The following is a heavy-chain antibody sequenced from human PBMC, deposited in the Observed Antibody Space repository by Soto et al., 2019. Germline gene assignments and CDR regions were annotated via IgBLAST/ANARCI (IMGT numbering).Heavy chain of an antibody. D-gene: IGHD5-12*01. CDR1: GFTFSDYW. CDR2: IKGDLITT. CDR3: ARGARGLYFMDV. Sequence: EVQVVESGGGLVQPGGSLSLSCAPSGFTFSDYWMHWVRQAPGKGLVWVSRIKGDLITTNYADSVKGRFTISRDNARNTVSLQIDSLRAEDTAVYYCARGARGLYFMDVWGKGTTVTVSS. V-gene: IGHV3-74*01. J-gene: IGHJ6*03.